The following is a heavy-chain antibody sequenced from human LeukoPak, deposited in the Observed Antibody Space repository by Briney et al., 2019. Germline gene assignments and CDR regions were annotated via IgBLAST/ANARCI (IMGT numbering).Heavy chain of an antibody. CDR1: GGSISSGGYY. D-gene: IGHD1-20*01. CDR3: ARDPGGITGSSKWFDP. CDR2: ICYSGST. Sequence: SETLSLTCTVSGGSISSGGYYWSWIRQHPGKGLEWIGYICYSGSTYYNPSLKSRVTISVDTSKNQFSLKLSSVTAADTAVYYCARDPGGITGSSKWFDPWGQGTLVTVSS. V-gene: IGHV4-31*03. J-gene: IGHJ5*02.